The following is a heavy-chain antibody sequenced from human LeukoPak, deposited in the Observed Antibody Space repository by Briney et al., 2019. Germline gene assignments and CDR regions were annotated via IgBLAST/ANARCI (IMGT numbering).Heavy chain of an antibody. Sequence: PGGSLRLSCAASGITFSSYTMNWVRQAPGKGLEWVSFISTTSSYTYYADSVKGRFTISRDNARNSLYLQMNSLRAEDTAVYYCARDHTAMALYYYYMDVWGKGTTVTVSS. D-gene: IGHD5-18*01. CDR1: GITFSSYT. V-gene: IGHV3-21*01. CDR2: ISTTSSYT. J-gene: IGHJ6*03. CDR3: ARDHTAMALYYYYMDV.